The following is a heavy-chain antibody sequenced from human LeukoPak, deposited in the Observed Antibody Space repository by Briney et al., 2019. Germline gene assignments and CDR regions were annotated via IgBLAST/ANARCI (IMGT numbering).Heavy chain of an antibody. J-gene: IGHJ4*02. Sequence: PGGSLRLSCAASGFIFSNYGMSWVRQAPGKGLEWVSTISGSGGSTYYAGSVKGRFTISRDNSKNTLYLQMNSLRVEDTAVYYCAKGKFSVMVRGGVVDYWGQGTLVTVSS. V-gene: IGHV3-23*01. CDR1: GFIFSNYG. D-gene: IGHD3-10*01. CDR3: AKGKFSVMVRGGVVDY. CDR2: ISGSGGST.